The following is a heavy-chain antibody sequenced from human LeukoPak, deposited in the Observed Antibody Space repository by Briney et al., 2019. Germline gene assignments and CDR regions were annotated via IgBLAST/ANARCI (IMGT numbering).Heavy chain of an antibody. V-gene: IGHV3-7*01. CDR2: IKQDGSEK. CDR3: ATNVGYGSGNGGGN. D-gene: IGHD3-10*01. Sequence: GGSLRLSCIGSGFTFSNFWMSWFRQAPGKGLEWVANIKQDGSEKFYVDSVKGRFTISRDNAKNTLYLQMNDLRAADSAEYYCATNVGYGSGNGGGNWGQGTVVIVSS. J-gene: IGHJ4*02. CDR1: GFTFSNFW.